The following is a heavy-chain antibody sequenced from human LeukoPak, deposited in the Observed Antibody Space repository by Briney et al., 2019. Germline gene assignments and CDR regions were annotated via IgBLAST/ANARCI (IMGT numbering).Heavy chain of an antibody. J-gene: IGHJ6*03. CDR3: ARDLSGYSYGPLYYYYYMDV. Sequence: PGGSLRLSCAASGFTFSSYSMNWVRQAPGKGLEWVSSISSSSSYIYYADSVKGRFTISRDNAKNSLYLQMNSLRAEDTAVYYCARDLSGYSYGPLYYYYYMDVWGKGTTVTVSS. V-gene: IGHV3-21*01. D-gene: IGHD5-18*01. CDR2: ISSSSSYI. CDR1: GFTFSSYS.